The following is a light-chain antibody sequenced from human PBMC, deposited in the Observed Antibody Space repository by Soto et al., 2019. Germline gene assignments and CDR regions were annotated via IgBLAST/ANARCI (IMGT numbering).Light chain of an antibody. V-gene: IGKV1-5*03. CDR1: QSISNS. Sequence: DIQMTQSPSTLSASVGDRVTITCRATQSISNSLDWYQQKPGKAPKLLIYKASSLESGVPSRFSGRGPGTEFTLTITSLQPDDFATYYCQQYNSYWTFGQGTKVEIK. CDR3: QQYNSYWT. J-gene: IGKJ1*01. CDR2: KAS.